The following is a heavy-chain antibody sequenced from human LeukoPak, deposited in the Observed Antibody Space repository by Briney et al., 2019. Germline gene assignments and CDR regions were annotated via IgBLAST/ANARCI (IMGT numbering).Heavy chain of an antibody. CDR2: ISSSSSYI. CDR3: ARGQSSGWYPD. Sequence: PGGSLRLSCAASGFTFSSYSMNWVRQAPGKGLEWVSSISSSSSYIYYADSVKGRFTISRDNVKNTVYLQMNSLTAEDTAVYYCARGQSSGWYPDWGQGTLVTVSS. D-gene: IGHD6-19*01. J-gene: IGHJ4*02. V-gene: IGHV3-21*01. CDR1: GFTFSSYS.